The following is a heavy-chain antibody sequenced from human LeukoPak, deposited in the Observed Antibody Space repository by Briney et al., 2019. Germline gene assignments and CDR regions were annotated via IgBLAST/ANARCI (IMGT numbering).Heavy chain of an antibody. J-gene: IGHJ3*02. Sequence: GGSLRLSCAASGFTFSSYGMSWVRQAPGKGLEWVSAISGSGGSTYYADSVKGRFTISRDNSKNTLYLQMNSLRAEDTALYHCAREFTVTTLYRFDIWGQGTMVTVSS. CDR3: AREFTVTTLYRFDI. CDR2: ISGSGGST. D-gene: IGHD4-17*01. CDR1: GFTFSSYG. V-gene: IGHV3-23*01.